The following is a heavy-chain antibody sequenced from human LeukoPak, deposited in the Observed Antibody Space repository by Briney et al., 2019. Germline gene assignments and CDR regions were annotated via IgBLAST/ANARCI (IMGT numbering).Heavy chain of an antibody. J-gene: IGHJ4*02. V-gene: IGHV3-23*01. CDR2: ISGSGGST. Sequence: GGSLRLSCAASGFTFSSYAMSWVRQAPGKGLEWVSAISGSGGSTYCADSVKGRFTISRDNSKNTLYLQMNSLRAEDTAVYYCAKLVEEYYGSGSYLPFFDYWGQGTLVTVSS. CDR3: AKLVEEYYGSGSYLPFFDY. D-gene: IGHD3-10*01. CDR1: GFTFSSYA.